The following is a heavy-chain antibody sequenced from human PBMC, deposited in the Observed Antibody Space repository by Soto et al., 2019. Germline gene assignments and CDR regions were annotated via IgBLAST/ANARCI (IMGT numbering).Heavy chain of an antibody. V-gene: IGHV1-69*02. Sequence: SVKVSCKASGGTFSSYTISRVRQAPGQGLEWMGRIIPILGIANYAQKFQGRVTITADKSTSTAYMELSSLRSEDAAVYYCARSDTNGVDYENYYYYYYMDVWGKGTTVTVSS. J-gene: IGHJ6*03. CDR1: GGTFSSYT. CDR2: IIPILGIA. CDR3: ARSDTNGVDYENYYYYYYMDV. D-gene: IGHD2-8*01.